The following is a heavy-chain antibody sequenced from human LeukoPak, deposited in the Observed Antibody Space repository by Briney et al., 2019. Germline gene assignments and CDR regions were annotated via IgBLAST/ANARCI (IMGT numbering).Heavy chain of an antibody. D-gene: IGHD6-19*01. J-gene: IGHJ4*02. Sequence: GGSLRLSCAASGFTFSSYSMNWVRQAPGRGLEWVSFISSSSSYTYYADSVKGRFTISRDNAKNSLYLQMNSLRAEDTAVYYCAREASSGWYGPFDSWGQGTLVTVPS. V-gene: IGHV3-21*01. CDR3: AREASSGWYGPFDS. CDR2: ISSSSSYT. CDR1: GFTFSSYS.